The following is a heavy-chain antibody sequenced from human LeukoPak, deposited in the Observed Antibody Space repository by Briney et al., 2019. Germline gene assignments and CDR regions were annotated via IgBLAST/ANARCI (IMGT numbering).Heavy chain of an antibody. Sequence: GGPLRLSCAASGFTFDDYGMSWVRQAPGKGLEWVSGINWNGGSTGYADSVKGRFTISRDNAKNSLYLQMNSLRAEDTAVYYCAKTRGPTPMVWGQGTLVTVSS. CDR2: INWNGGST. CDR3: AKTRGPTPMV. J-gene: IGHJ4*02. CDR1: GFTFDDYG. V-gene: IGHV3-20*04. D-gene: IGHD3-10*01.